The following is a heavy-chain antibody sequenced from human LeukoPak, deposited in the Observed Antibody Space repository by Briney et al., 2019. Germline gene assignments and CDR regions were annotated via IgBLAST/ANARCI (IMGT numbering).Heavy chain of an antibody. CDR1: EFTFSDYS. V-gene: IGHV3-48*04. D-gene: IGHD3-10*01. CDR2: IRSSGSTI. Sequence: GSLRLSCAVSEFTFSDYSMTWVRQAPGKGLEWLSYIRSSGSTIYYADSVKGRFTISRDNAKNSLYLQMNSLKSEDTAVYYCTTYGSGRKFDYWGQGILVTVSS. J-gene: IGHJ4*02. CDR3: TTYGSGRKFDY.